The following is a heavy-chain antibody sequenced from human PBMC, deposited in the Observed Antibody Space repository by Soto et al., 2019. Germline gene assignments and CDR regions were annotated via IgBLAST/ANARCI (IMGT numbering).Heavy chain of an antibody. V-gene: IGHV1-18*01. CDR2: ISAYSGDT. J-gene: IGHJ5*02. CDR1: GYTFTTYG. D-gene: IGHD3-10*01. Sequence: ASVKVSCKASGYTFTTYGITWVRQAPGEGLVWMGWISAYSGDTNYAQKFQGRVTVTTDTSTSTVYMDLRSLRSDDTAVYYCARTDGAGSYYNVNWFDPWGQGTLVTVSS. CDR3: ARTDGAGSYYNVNWFDP.